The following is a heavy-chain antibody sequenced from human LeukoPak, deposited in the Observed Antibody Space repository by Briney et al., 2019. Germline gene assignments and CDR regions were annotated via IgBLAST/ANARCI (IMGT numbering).Heavy chain of an antibody. CDR3: ARTPAGNYDFWSGRSYYFDY. Sequence: ASVKVSCKASGYTFTSYYMHWVRQAPGQGLEWMGIINPSGGSTSYAQKFQGRVTMTRDTSTSTVYMELSSLRSEDTAVYYCARTPAGNYDFWSGRSYYFDYWGQGTLVTVSS. D-gene: IGHD3-3*01. V-gene: IGHV1-46*01. CDR2: INPSGGST. CDR1: GYTFTSYY. J-gene: IGHJ4*02.